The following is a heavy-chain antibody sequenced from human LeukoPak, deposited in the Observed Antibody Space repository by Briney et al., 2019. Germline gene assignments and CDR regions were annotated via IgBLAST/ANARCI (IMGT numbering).Heavy chain of an antibody. D-gene: IGHD1-26*01. V-gene: IGHV3-66*01. J-gene: IGHJ3*02. CDR2: IYSGGST. CDR1: GFTVSSNY. CDR3: ARDPSGSYEVGAFDI. Sequence: GGSLRLSCAASGFTVSSNYMSWVRQAPGKRLEWVSVIYSGGSTYYADSVKGRFTISRDNSKNTLYLQMNSLRAEDTAVYYCARDPSGSYEVGAFDIWGQGTMVTVSS.